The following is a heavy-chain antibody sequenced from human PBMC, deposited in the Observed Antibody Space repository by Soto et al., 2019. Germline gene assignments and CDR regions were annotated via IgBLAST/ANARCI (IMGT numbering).Heavy chain of an antibody. Sequence: GASVKVSCKASGFTFITYDFSWVRQAAGQGLEWMGWMNPNNGNAGFAQKFRGRINMTRNTSISTAYLELSSLKPEDTAVYYCTRQLRAGTWNDVYYFDYWGQGTLVTVSS. V-gene: IGHV1-8*01. D-gene: IGHD1-1*01. CDR2: MNPNNGNA. CDR1: GFTFITYD. CDR3: TRQLRAGTWNDVYYFDY. J-gene: IGHJ4*02.